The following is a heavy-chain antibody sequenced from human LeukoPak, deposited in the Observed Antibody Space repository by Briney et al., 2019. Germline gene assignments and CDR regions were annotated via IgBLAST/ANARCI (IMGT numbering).Heavy chain of an antibody. V-gene: IGHV3-30-3*01. D-gene: IGHD6-19*01. CDR3: ARDRYSSGWYGDFDC. CDR2: ISSDGSNK. J-gene: IGHJ4*02. Sequence: GGSLRLSCAASGFTFNSHAMHWVRQAPGKGLEWVAVISSDGSNKYYADSVKGRFTISRDNSKNTLYLQMSSLRAEDTAVYYCARDRYSSGWYGDFDCWGQGTLVTVSS. CDR1: GFTFNSHA.